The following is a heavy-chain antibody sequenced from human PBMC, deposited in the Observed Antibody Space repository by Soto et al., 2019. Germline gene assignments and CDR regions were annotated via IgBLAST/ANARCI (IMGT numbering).Heavy chain of an antibody. V-gene: IGHV1-18*01. CDR1: GYTFTSYG. CDR3: AGSLLGPYCSGGSCYRDRFDP. Sequence: QVQLVQSGAEVKKPGASVKVSCKASGYTFTSYGISWVRQAPGQGLEWMGWISAYNGNTNYAQKLQGRVTMTTDTSTSTAYMELRSLRSDDTAVYYCAGSLLGPYCSGGSCYRDRFDPWGQGTLVTVSS. J-gene: IGHJ5*02. D-gene: IGHD2-15*01. CDR2: ISAYNGNT.